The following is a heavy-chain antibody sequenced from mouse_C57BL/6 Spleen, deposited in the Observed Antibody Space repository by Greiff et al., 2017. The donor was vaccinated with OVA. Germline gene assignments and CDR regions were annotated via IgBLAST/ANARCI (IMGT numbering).Heavy chain of an antibody. J-gene: IGHJ4*01. Sequence: VHVKQSGPELVKPGASVKIPCKASGYTFTDYNMDWVKQSHGKSLEWIGDINPNNGGTIYNQKFKGKATLTVDKSSSTAYMELRSLTSEDTAVYYCARHYDYPYWAMDYWGQGTSVTVSS. CDR1: GYTFTDYN. CDR3: ARHYDYPYWAMDY. V-gene: IGHV1-18*01. CDR2: INPNNGGT. D-gene: IGHD2-4*01.